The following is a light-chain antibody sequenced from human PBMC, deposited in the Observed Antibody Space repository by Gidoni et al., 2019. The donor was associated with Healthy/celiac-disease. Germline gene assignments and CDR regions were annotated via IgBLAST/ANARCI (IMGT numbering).Light chain of an antibody. CDR2: DDS. CDR3: QQRSNWPPPT. J-gene: IGKJ4*01. V-gene: IGKV3-11*01. Sequence: EIVLTQAPATLSLSPGERATLSCRASQSVSSYFAWYQPNPGQAPRLLIYDDSNRATGIPARFSGSGSGTDFSLPISSLEPEDFAVYYCQQRSNWPPPTFGGGTKVEIK. CDR1: QSVSSY.